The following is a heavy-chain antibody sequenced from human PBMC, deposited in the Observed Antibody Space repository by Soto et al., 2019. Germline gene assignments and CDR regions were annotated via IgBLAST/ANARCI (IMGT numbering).Heavy chain of an antibody. Sequence: QGQLQQWGTGLLRPSETLSLSCGLYGASFSGFYWSWIRQAPGKGLEWIGEITYSGVANYNPSLTSRVTISVDTSKNHFSLRLNSVTAADPAVYFCARDFMHWGQGTLVIVSS. V-gene: IGHV4-34*01. CDR1: GASFSGFY. CDR3: ARDFMH. CDR2: ITYSGVA. J-gene: IGHJ1*01.